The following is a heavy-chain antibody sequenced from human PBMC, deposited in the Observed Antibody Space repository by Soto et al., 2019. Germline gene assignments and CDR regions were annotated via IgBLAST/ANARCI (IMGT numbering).Heavy chain of an antibody. D-gene: IGHD6-6*01. CDR1: GFPLSGYA. Sequence: EVQLAESGGGLAQPGGSLRLSCAASGFPLSGYAMDWVRRAPGKGLEYVSGISSNGVGTYYANSVQGRFTISRDNSKNTVYLQMGSLRPEDMAVYYCARRARPDFYYMDVWGKGTTVTVS. CDR2: ISSNGVGT. CDR3: ARRARPDFYYMDV. J-gene: IGHJ6*03. V-gene: IGHV3-64*01.